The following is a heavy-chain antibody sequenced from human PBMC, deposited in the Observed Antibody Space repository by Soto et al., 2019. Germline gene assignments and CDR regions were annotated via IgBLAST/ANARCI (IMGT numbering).Heavy chain of an antibody. V-gene: IGHV1-69*13. Sequence: SVKVSCKASGYTFTSYGISWVRQAPGQGLEWMGGIIPIFGKSNYAQKFQGRVTITADESTSTAYMELSSLRSEDTAVYYCARASGYSYGSFDYWGQGTLVTVSS. D-gene: IGHD5-18*01. CDR3: ARASGYSYGSFDY. CDR1: GYTFTSYG. J-gene: IGHJ4*02. CDR2: IIPIFGKS.